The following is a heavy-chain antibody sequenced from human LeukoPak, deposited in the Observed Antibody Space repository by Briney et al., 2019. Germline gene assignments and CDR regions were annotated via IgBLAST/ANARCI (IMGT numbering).Heavy chain of an antibody. Sequence: KSSQTLSLTCTVSGGSISSGSYYWSWIRQTAGKGLEWIGRISTSGSTNYNPSLKSRVTISVDTSKNQFSLKLSSVTAADTAVYYCARDDPYYYYYMDVWGKGTTVTVSS. J-gene: IGHJ6*03. CDR3: ARDDPYYYYYMDV. CDR2: ISTSGST. CDR1: GGSISSGSYY. V-gene: IGHV4-61*02.